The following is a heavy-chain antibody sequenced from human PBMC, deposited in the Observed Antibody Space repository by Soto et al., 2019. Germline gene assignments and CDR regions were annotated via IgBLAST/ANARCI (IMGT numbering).Heavy chain of an antibody. CDR3: AKGGVGSTSNAFDI. J-gene: IGHJ3*02. CDR2: ISYDGSSK. D-gene: IGHD1-26*01. Sequence: GSLRLSCAASVFTFRSSGMHWVRQAPGKGLEWVTVISYDGSSKYYADSVKGRFTISRDNSKNTLYLQMHSLRPEDTALYYCAKGGVGSTSNAFDIWGQGTMVTVSS. V-gene: IGHV3-30*18. CDR1: VFTFRSSG.